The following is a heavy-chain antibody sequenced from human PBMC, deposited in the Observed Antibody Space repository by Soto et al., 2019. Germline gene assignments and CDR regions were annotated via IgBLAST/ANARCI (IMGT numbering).Heavy chain of an antibody. CDR3: ASGVVLAGYYYYGMDV. V-gene: IGHV3-66*01. J-gene: IGHJ6*02. CDR2: IYSGGST. Sequence: GSLRLSCAASGFTVSSNYMSWVRQAPGKGLEWVSVIYSGGSTYYADSVKGRFTISRDNSKNTLYLQMNSLRAEDTAVYYCASGVVLAGYYYYGMDVWGQGTTVTVSS. CDR1: GFTVSSNY. D-gene: IGHD3-10*01.